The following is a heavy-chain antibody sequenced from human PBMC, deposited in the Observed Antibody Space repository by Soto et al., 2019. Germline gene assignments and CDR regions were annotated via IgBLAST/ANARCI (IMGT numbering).Heavy chain of an antibody. CDR1: GFTFSSYG. Sequence: GGSLRLSCAASGFTFSSYGMHWVRQAPGKGLEWVAVISYDGSNKYYADSVKGRFTISRDNSKNTLYLQMNSLRAEDTAVYYCAKDRCIAAAGSCYYYYGMDVWGQGTTVTVSS. V-gene: IGHV3-30*18. J-gene: IGHJ6*02. CDR2: ISYDGSNK. D-gene: IGHD6-13*01. CDR3: AKDRCIAAAGSCYYYYGMDV.